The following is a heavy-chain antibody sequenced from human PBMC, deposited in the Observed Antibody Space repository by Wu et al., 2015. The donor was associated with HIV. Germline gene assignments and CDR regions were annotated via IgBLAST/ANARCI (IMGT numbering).Heavy chain of an antibody. CDR1: GYTLTKLP. V-gene: IGHV1-24*01. J-gene: IGHJ3*02. CDR3: TTLRGGYYAGSDIPAAFDI. D-gene: IGHD3-10*01. CDR2: FDFKYGET. Sequence: QVHLVQSGAEVKKPGASVKVSCKVSGYTLTKLPMHWVRQVPGKGLEWMGGFDFKYGETIYAQKFQGRVTMTEDISTDTAYMELRSLRFEDTAVYYCTTLRGGYYAGSDIPAAFDIWGQGTMVTVSP.